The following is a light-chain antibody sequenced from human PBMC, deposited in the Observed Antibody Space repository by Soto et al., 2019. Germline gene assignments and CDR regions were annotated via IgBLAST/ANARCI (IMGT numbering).Light chain of an antibody. CDR1: QTISFS. Sequence: DIQMTQSPSTLSASVGDRVTITCRASQTISFSLAWYQQKPGKAPKLLIYKASSLESGVPSRFSGSGSGTEFTLTISSLQPDDFATYYCQQYNSYSPTFGQGTKVDI. V-gene: IGKV1-5*03. J-gene: IGKJ1*01. CDR3: QQYNSYSPT. CDR2: KAS.